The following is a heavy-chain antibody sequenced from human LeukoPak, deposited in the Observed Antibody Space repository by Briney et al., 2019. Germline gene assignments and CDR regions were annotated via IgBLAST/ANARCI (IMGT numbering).Heavy chain of an antibody. CDR3: ARARELAVFGVTHNWFDP. CDR2: MNPNSGNT. J-gene: IGHJ5*02. V-gene: IGHV1-8*02. Sequence: ASVKVSCKASGYTFTNYDLNWVRQATGQGLEWIGWMNPNSGNTGYAQKYERRVTISNNTSITAAYMEKSRRGDETTTDYYAARARELAVFGVTHNWFDPWDQGSLVTVYS. CDR1: GYTFTNYD. D-gene: IGHD3-3*01.